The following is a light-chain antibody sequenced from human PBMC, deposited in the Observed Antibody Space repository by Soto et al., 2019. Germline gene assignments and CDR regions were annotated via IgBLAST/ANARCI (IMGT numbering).Light chain of an antibody. J-gene: IGKJ5*01. V-gene: IGKV3-20*01. CDR3: QQYGNSPPGN. CDR2: GAS. Sequence: ETVLTQSPGTLYFSPVERATLSCMASQSVDNSHVAWYQQRRGLPPRLLIYGASNRATGIPDRFSGRGSGADFTLTISRLEPEDFAVYFCQQYGNSPPGNFGQGTRLEIK. CDR1: QSVDNSH.